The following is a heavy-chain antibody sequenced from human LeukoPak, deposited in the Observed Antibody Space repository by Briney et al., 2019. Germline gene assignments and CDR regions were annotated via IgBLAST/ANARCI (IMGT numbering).Heavy chain of an antibody. J-gene: IGHJ4*02. CDR3: VGGYDPHY. V-gene: IGHV3-74*01. D-gene: IGHD2-8*02. CDR2: INSDGSDT. CDR1: GFTFSNFW. Sequence: HSGGSLRLSCAASGFTFSNFWMHWVRQAPGKGLVWVSRINSDGSDTSYADSVKGRLTISRDNAKNTLYLQMNSQRAEDTAIYYCVGGYDPHYWGQGTLVTVSS.